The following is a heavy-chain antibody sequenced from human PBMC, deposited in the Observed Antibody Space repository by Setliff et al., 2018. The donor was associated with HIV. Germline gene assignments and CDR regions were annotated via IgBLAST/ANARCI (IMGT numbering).Heavy chain of an antibody. CDR2: IYWDDDK. CDR3: AHYYDSSGFYNSFDY. J-gene: IGHJ4*02. D-gene: IGHD3-22*01. CDR1: GFSLNTAGVG. Sequence: SGPTLVNPTQTLTLTCSFSGFSLNTAGVGVAWIRQPPGKALEWLALIYWDDDKRFSPSLSSRLAITKDTSKNQVVLTMANMDPVDTATYFCAHYYDSSGFYNSFDYWGQGALVTVSS. V-gene: IGHV2-5*02.